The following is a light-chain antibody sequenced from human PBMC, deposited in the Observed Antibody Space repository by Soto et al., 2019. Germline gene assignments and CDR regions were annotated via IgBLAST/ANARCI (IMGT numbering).Light chain of an antibody. V-gene: IGLV2-23*02. Sequence: QRALNQAVSWYRVPGGGLPISRNGNSSVVGSYNLVSWYQQHPGKAPKLMIYEVSKRPSGVSNRFSGSKSGNTASLTISGLQAEDEADYYCCSYAGSSFYVFGTGTKVTVL. CDR2: EVS. CDR3: CSYAGSSFYV. CDR1: SSVVGSYNL. J-gene: IGLJ1*01.